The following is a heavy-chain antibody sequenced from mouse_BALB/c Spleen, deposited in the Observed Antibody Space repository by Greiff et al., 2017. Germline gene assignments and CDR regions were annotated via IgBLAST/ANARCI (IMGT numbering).Heavy chain of an antibody. J-gene: IGHJ3*01. CDR2: ISSGGST. CDR3: ARGREDYFAY. Sequence: EVQLVESGGGLVKPGGSLKLSCAASGFTFSSYAMSWVRQTPEKRLEWVASISSGGSTYYPDSVKGRFTISRDNARNILYLQMSSLRSEDTAMYYCARGREDYFAYWGQGTLVTVSA. D-gene: IGHD2-4*01. V-gene: IGHV5-6-5*01. CDR1: GFTFSSYA.